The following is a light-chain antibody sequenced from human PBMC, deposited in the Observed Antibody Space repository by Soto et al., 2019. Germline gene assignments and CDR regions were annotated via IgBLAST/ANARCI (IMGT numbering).Light chain of an antibody. Sequence: DTQMTQSPSTLSASVGDRVTTTCRASQSINNWLAWYQQKPGKAPKLLIYKASNLESGVPSRFSGSASGTEFTLTISSLQPDDLATYYCQQYNGYSGTFGQGTKLEIK. V-gene: IGKV1-5*03. CDR1: QSINNW. CDR3: QQYNGYSGT. J-gene: IGKJ2*02. CDR2: KAS.